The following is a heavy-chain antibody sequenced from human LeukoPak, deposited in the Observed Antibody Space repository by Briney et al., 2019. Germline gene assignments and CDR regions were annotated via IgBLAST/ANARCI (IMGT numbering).Heavy chain of an antibody. Sequence: SETLSLTCAVYGGSFSGYYWSWIRQPPGKGLEWIGEIEHGGSTVYNPSLESRVSMSVDTSKNQFSLRLTSVAAADTAVHYCARVEMATIPNYFYYYMDVWGKGTTVTVSS. CDR2: IEHGGST. CDR3: ARVEMATIPNYFYYYMDV. D-gene: IGHD5-24*01. V-gene: IGHV4-34*01. J-gene: IGHJ6*03. CDR1: GGSFSGYY.